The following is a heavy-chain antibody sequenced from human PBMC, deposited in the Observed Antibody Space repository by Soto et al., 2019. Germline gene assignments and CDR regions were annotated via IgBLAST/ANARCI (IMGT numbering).Heavy chain of an antibody. Sequence: EVQLVESGGGLVQPGGSLRLSCAASGFTFSRYWMNWVRQAPGKGLEWVANIQQDGSEKYYVDSVEARFTISRDNAKNSLSLQMNSLRAEDTAVYYCARGWSGVAMTKYNWFDSWGQGTLVTVSS. CDR3: ARGWSGVAMTKYNWFDS. CDR2: IQQDGSEK. CDR1: GFTFSRYW. V-gene: IGHV3-7*01. D-gene: IGHD3-10*01. J-gene: IGHJ5*01.